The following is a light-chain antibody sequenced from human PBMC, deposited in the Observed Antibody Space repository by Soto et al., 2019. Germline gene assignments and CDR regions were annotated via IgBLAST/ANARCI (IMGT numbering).Light chain of an antibody. CDR3: SSSAGRNNLGV. J-gene: IGLJ1*01. V-gene: IGLV2-8*01. CDR1: SSGVVADED. CDR2: EVN. Sequence: SVLTHPASPFGSPVQSGSISCVGTSSGVVADEDVSRYLQHTSEAPKIIIYEVNKRPSGVSDRFSGAKSGLTASLTVSGLQDEDVGEYFCSSSAGRNNLGVFATGT.